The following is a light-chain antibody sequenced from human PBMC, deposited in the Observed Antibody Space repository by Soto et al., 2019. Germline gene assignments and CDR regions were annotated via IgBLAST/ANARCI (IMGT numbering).Light chain of an antibody. CDR2: GAS. V-gene: IGKV3-15*01. CDR3: QQYNNLPPYT. Sequence: EIVMTQSPATLSVSPGERATLSCRASQSVSSNLAWYQQKPGQAPRLLIYGASTRATGIPARFSGSESGTEFTLTISSLQSEDFALYYCQQYNNLPPYTFGQGTKLEIK. J-gene: IGKJ2*01. CDR1: QSVSSN.